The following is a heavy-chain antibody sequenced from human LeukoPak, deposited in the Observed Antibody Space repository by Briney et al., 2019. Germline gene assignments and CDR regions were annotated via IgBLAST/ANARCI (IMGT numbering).Heavy chain of an antibody. CDR3: ARGGGYSYGYITKPFDY. V-gene: IGHV4-59*01. Sequence: SETLSLTCTVSGGSISSYYWSWIRQPPGKGLEWIGYIYYSGSTNYNPSLKSRVTISVDTSKNQFSLKLSSVTAADTAVYYCARGGGYSYGYITKPFDYWGQGTLVTVSS. J-gene: IGHJ4*02. D-gene: IGHD5-18*01. CDR1: GGSISSYY. CDR2: IYYSGST.